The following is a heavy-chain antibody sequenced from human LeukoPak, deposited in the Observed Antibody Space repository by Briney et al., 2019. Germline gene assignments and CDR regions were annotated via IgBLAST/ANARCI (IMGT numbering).Heavy chain of an antibody. J-gene: IGHJ5*02. V-gene: IGHV1-8*01. CDR2: MNPNSGNT. Sequence: GASVKVSCKASGYTFTNYDINWVRQATGQGLEGMGWMNPNSGNTDYAQKFQGSVTMTRNTSISTAYMELSSLVSEDTAVYYCARGTGSWLRLTRWFDPWGQGTLVTVSS. D-gene: IGHD5-12*01. CDR1: GYTFTNYD. CDR3: ARGTGSWLRLTRWFDP.